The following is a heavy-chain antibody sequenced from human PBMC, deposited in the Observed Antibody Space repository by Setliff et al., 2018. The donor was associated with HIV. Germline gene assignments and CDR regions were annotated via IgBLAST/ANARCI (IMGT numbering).Heavy chain of an antibody. J-gene: IGHJ4*02. D-gene: IGHD3-3*01. CDR2: INYSGNT. CDR1: GGSISNSSHY. V-gene: IGHV4-39*01. Sequence: SETLSLTCTVSGGSISNSSHYWDWIRQPPGKGLEWIGTINYSGNTYDNPPLKSRVTISVDTSKKQFSLKLSSVSAADTAVYYCARRWKSSQYYDSWSPRSSYFDFWGQGMLVTVSS. CDR3: ARRWKSSQYYDSWSPRSSYFDF.